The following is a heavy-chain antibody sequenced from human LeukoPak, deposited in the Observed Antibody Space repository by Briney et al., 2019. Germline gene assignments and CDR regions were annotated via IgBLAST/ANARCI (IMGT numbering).Heavy chain of an antibody. Sequence: ASVKVSCKASGYIFTGYYMHWVRQAPGQGLEWMGRINPNSGDTNSAQKFQGRITMTRDTSISTAYMELSRLRSDDTAMYYCARDDYVWGSYRSGDYWGQGPLVTVSS. V-gene: IGHV1-2*06. CDR2: INPNSGDT. CDR3: ARDDYVWGSYRSGDY. J-gene: IGHJ4*02. D-gene: IGHD3-16*02. CDR1: GYIFTGYY.